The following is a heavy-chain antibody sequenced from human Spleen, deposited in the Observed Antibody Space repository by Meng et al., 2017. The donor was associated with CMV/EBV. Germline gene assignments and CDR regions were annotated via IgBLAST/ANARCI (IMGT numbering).Heavy chain of an antibody. D-gene: IGHD6-19*01. V-gene: IGHV1-46*01. Sequence: QVKVVQIGAELKKPGSSVKVSGKASGYTFTSYYMHWVRQAPGQGLEWMGIINPSSGSTSYAQKFQGRVTMTRDTSTSTVYMELSSLRSEDTAVYYCANEVPYSSGRGGDWGQGTLVTVSS. CDR1: GYTFTSYY. J-gene: IGHJ4*02. CDR2: INPSSGST. CDR3: ANEVPYSSGRGGD.